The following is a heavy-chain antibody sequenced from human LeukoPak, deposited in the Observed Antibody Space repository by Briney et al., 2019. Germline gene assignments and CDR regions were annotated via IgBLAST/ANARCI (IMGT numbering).Heavy chain of an antibody. D-gene: IGHD1-26*01. Sequence: SETLSLTCTVSGDSISTTNYYWAWIRQPPGKGLEWIGRIYHSGSTYYNPSLKSRVTMSVDTSKNQFSLRLISLTAADTAVYYCARDRKVGATPRPYFDYWGQGTLVTVSS. CDR3: ARDRKVGATPRPYFDY. V-gene: IGHV4-39*07. CDR2: IYHSGST. J-gene: IGHJ4*02. CDR1: GDSISTTNYY.